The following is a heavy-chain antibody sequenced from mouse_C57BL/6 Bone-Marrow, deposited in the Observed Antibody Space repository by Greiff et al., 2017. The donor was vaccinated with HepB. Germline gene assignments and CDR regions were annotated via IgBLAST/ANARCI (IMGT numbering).Heavy chain of an antibody. J-gene: IGHJ2*01. Sequence: QVQLKQSGAELVRPGTSVKVSCKASGYAFTNYLIEWVKQRPGQGLEWIGVINPGSGGTNYNEKFKGKATLTADKSSSTAYMQLSSLTSEDSAVYFCARSLYYGYGDYWGQGTTLTVSS. CDR3: ARSLYYGYGDY. D-gene: IGHD2-2*01. CDR2: INPGSGGT. V-gene: IGHV1-54*01. CDR1: GYAFTNYL.